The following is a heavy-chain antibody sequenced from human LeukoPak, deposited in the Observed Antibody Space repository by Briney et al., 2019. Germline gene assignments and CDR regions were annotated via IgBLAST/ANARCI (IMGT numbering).Heavy chain of an antibody. V-gene: IGHV1-69*01. CDR2: TIPIFGTA. CDR1: GAGFSICA. D-gene: IGHD3-10*01. Sequence: GSWGNLSCTASGAGFSICAYSLIWLRPGPGQGLEGGTIPIFGTANYAQKFQGRVTITADESTSTAYMELSSLRSEDTAVYYCARTFYYGSGRARYMDVWGKGTTVTVSS. J-gene: IGHJ6*03. CDR3: ARTFYYGSGRARYMDV.